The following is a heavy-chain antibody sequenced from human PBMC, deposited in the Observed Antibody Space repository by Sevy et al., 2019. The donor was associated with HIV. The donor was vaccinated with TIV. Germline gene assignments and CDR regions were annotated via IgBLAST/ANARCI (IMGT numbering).Heavy chain of an antibody. D-gene: IGHD3-16*02. J-gene: IGHJ6*02. Sequence: ASVKVSCKASGYTFTGYYMHWVRQAPGQGLEWMGRINPNSGGTNYAQMFQGRVTMTRDTSISTAYMELSRLRSDDTAVYYCARGALMITFGGVIVPSSYYYYGMDVWGQGTTVTVSS. V-gene: IGHV1-2*06. CDR3: ARGALMITFGGVIVPSSYYYYGMDV. CDR2: INPNSGGT. CDR1: GYTFTGYY.